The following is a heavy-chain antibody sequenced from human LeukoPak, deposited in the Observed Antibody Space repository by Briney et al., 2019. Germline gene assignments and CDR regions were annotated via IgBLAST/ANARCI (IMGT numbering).Heavy chain of an antibody. D-gene: IGHD6-13*01. V-gene: IGHV4-59*01. CDR3: ARTGSWYYYFDY. CDR2: IYHSGNT. Sequence: SETLSLTCTVSGGSISTYYWTWIRQPPGKGLEWIGYIYHSGNTNYDPSLKSRVTISVDTSKNQFSLKLNSVTAADTAVYYCARTGSWYYYFDYWGQGTLVTVSS. J-gene: IGHJ4*02. CDR1: GGSISTYY.